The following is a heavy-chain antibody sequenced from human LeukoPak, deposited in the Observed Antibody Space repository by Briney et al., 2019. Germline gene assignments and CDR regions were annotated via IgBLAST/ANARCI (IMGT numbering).Heavy chain of an antibody. D-gene: IGHD3-16*01. V-gene: IGHV4-4*08. J-gene: IGHJ2*01. CDR3: ARRAYYDSSGFHPTSGYFDL. Sequence: SETLSLTCSVSGGSMFSYYWNWIRHPPGKGLEWIGYIYSSGITNYNPSLRSRGTISVATSRNQFSLRLTSVTAEDTAIYYCARRAYYDSSGFHPTSGYFDLWGRGTLVTVSS. CDR1: GGSMFSYY. CDR2: IYSSGIT.